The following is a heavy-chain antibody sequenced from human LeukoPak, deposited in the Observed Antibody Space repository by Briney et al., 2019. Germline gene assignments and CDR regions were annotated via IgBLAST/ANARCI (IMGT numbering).Heavy chain of an antibody. CDR1: GGSISSYY. D-gene: IGHD3-22*01. Sequence: PSETLSLTCTVSGGSISSYYWSWIRQPAGKGLEWIGRIYTSGGTNYNPSLKSRVTMSVDTSKNQFSLKLSSVTAADTAVYYCATYYYDSSGYFDAFDIWGQGTMVTVSS. CDR2: IYTSGGT. V-gene: IGHV4-4*07. J-gene: IGHJ3*02. CDR3: ATYYYDSSGYFDAFDI.